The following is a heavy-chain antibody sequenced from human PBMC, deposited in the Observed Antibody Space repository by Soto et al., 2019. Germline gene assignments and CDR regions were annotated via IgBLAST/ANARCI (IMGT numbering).Heavy chain of an antibody. CDR2: IHSGGDT. CDR1: GFAVSSNY. V-gene: IGHV3-66*01. J-gene: IGHJ6*02. D-gene: IGHD1-7*01. Sequence: GGSLRLSCAASGFAVSSNYMTWVRQAPGKGLEWVSVIHSGGDTHYADSVRGRFTISRDNSKNTLYLQMNSLRAEDTAVYYCARSRTGTTYGGMDVWGQGTAVTVSS. CDR3: ARSRTGTTYGGMDV.